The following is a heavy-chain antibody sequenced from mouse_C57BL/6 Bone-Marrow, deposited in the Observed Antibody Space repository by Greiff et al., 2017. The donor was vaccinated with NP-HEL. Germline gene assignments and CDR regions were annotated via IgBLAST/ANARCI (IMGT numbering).Heavy chain of an antibody. CDR1: GYTFTSYW. CDR3: TRGRDYYGSSYWYFDV. CDR2: IYPGNSDT. Sequence: EVQLQQSGTVLARPGASVKMSCKTSGYTFTSYWMHWVKQRPGQGLEWIGAIYPGNSDTSYNQKFKGKAKLTAVTSASTAYMELSSLTNEDSAVYYCTRGRDYYGSSYWYFDVWGTGTTVTVSS. V-gene: IGHV1-5*01. J-gene: IGHJ1*03. D-gene: IGHD1-1*01.